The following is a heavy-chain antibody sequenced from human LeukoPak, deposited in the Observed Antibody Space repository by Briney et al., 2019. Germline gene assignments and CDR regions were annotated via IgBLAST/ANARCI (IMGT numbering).Heavy chain of an antibody. CDR3: AAVAGCSGGSCYSRANYYYYGMDV. J-gene: IGHJ6*02. Sequence: GASVKVSCKATGFTFTSSAMQWVRQARGQRLEWIGWIVVGSGNTNYAQKFQERVTITRDMSTSTAYKELSSLRSEDTAVYYCAAVAGCSGGSCYSRANYYYYGMDVWGQGTTVTVSS. V-gene: IGHV1-58*02. CDR2: IVVGSGNT. CDR1: GFTFTSSA. D-gene: IGHD2-15*01.